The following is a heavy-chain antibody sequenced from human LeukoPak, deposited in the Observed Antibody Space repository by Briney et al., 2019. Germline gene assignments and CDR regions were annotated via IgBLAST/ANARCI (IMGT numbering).Heavy chain of an antibody. J-gene: IGHJ6*02. Sequence: ASVKVSCKVSGYTLTELSMHWVRQAPGQGLEWMGIINPSGGSTSYAQKFQGRVTMTRDTSTSTVYMELSSLRSEDTAVYYCATHSIAAAFMVVDVWGQGTTVTVSS. CDR1: GYTLTELS. CDR2: INPSGGST. V-gene: IGHV1-46*01. CDR3: ATHSIAAAFMVVDV. D-gene: IGHD6-13*01.